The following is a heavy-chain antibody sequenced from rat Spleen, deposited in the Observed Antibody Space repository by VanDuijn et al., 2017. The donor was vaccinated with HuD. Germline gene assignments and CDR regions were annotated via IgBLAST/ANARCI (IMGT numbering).Heavy chain of an antibody. D-gene: IGHD1-12*02. CDR3: ATEGRWYLPAYVMDV. CDR1: GFFFSKYV. CDR2: ISPGGDNT. Sequence: EVQLVESGGGFVQFGRSLKVSCTASGFFFSKYVMHWIRQAPTKGLEWVASISPGGDNTYYRDSVKGRFTISRDNAKSTLYLQMDSLRSEDTATYYCATEGRWYLPAYVMDVWGQGASVTVSS. V-gene: IGHV5-19*01. J-gene: IGHJ4*01.